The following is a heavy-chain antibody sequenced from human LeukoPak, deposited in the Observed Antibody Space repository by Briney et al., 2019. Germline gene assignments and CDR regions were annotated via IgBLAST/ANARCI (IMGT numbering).Heavy chain of an antibody. J-gene: IGHJ4*02. CDR1: GVSISSSSYY. Sequence: PSEALSLTCTVSGVSISSSSYYWGWIRQPPGKGLEWIGSIYYSGSTYYNPSLKSRVTISVDTSKNQFSLKLSSVTAADTAVYYCARVWDYYDSSGYGYWGQGTLVTVSS. CDR3: ARVWDYYDSSGYGY. V-gene: IGHV4-39*01. D-gene: IGHD3-22*01. CDR2: IYYSGST.